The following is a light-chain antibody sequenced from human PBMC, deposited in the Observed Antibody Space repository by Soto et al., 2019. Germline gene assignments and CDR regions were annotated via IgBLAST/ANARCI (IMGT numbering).Light chain of an antibody. Sequence: EIVLTQSPATLSFSPGGRAPPSCRASQSVSSYLAWYRQIPGQAPRLLIYDASKRATGIPDRFSGGGSGTDFTLTISSLEPEDFAVYYCQQRSNLPPTFGQGTRLENK. CDR1: QSVSSY. CDR3: QQRSNLPPT. CDR2: DAS. V-gene: IGKV3-11*01. J-gene: IGKJ5*01.